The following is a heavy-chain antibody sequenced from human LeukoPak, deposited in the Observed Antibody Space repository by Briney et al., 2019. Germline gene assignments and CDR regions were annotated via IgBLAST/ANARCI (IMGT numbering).Heavy chain of an antibody. V-gene: IGHV4-31*03. J-gene: IGHJ5*02. CDR1: GGSISSGGYY. Sequence: SQTLSLTCTVSGGSISSGGYYWSWIRQHPGKGLEWIGYIYYSGSTYYNPSLKSRVTISVDTSKNQFSLKLSSVTAADTAVYYCARDSSSRPPIWFDPWGQGTLVTVSS. D-gene: IGHD6-6*01. CDR3: ARDSSSRPPIWFDP. CDR2: IYYSGST.